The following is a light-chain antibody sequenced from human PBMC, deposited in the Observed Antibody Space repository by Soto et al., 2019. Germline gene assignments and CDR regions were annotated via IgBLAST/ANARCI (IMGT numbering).Light chain of an antibody. V-gene: IGKV3-20*01. Sequence: PGESATLSCTASQSVRSNSLAWYQQKPGQAPRLLMFGASGRATGTPPRFSGRGSGTDFTLTISRLEPEDFAVYYCQQYGTSPLTFGGGTRWTS. CDR3: QQYGTSPLT. J-gene: IGKJ4*01. CDR1: QSVRSNS. CDR2: GAS.